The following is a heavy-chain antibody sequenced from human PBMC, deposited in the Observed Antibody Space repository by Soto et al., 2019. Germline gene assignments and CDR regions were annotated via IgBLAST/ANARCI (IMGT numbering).Heavy chain of an antibody. CDR3: AKDSGWFTAEYFQH. Sequence: QVQLVESGGGVVQPGRSLRLSCAASGFTFSSYGMHWVRQAPGKGLEWVAVISYDGSNKYYADSVKGRFTISRDNSKNTLYLQMNSLRAEDTSVYYCAKDSGWFTAEYFQHWGQGTLVTVSS. CDR2: ISYDGSNK. D-gene: IGHD2-15*01. V-gene: IGHV3-30*18. J-gene: IGHJ1*01. CDR1: GFTFSSYG.